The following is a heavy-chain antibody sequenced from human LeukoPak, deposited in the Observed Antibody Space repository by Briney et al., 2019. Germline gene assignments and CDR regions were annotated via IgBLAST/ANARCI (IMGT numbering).Heavy chain of an antibody. V-gene: IGHV4-34*01. CDR3: AGGVGATNPYYYGMDV. J-gene: IGHJ6*02. CDR1: GGSFSGYY. Sequence: PSETLSLTCAVYGGSFSGYYWSWIRQPPGKGLEWIGEINHSGSTNYNPSLKSRVTISVDTSKNQFSLKLSSVTAADTAVYYCAGGVGATNPYYYGMDVWGQGTTVTVSS. D-gene: IGHD1-26*01. CDR2: INHSGST.